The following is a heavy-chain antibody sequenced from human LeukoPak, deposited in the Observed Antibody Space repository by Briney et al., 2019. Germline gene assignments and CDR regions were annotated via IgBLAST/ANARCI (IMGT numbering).Heavy chain of an antibody. V-gene: IGHV4-61*02. J-gene: IGHJ3*02. CDR3: ARTQHNTGSGYDFYDYVWGSYRPDAFDI. D-gene: IGHD3-16*02. CDR1: GGSISSGSYY. Sequence: SETLSLTCTVSGGSISSGSYYWRWIRPPAGKGLEWIGRIYTSGSTNYNPSLKSRVTISVDTSKNQFSLKLSSVTAADTAVYYCARTQHNTGSGYDFYDYVWGSYRPDAFDIWGQGTMVTVSS. CDR2: IYTSGST.